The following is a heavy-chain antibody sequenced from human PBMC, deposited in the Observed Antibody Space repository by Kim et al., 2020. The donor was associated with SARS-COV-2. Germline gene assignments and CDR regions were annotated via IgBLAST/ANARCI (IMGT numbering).Heavy chain of an antibody. J-gene: IGHJ5*02. CDR2: INHSGST. Sequence: SETLSLTCAVYGGSFSGYYWNWIRQPPGKGLEWIGEINHSGSTNYNPSLKSRVTISVDTSKNQFSLKLSSVTAADTAVYYCARVGLYSSGWTLRWFDPWGQGTLVTVSA. CDR3: ARVGLYSSGWTLRWFDP. CDR1: GGSFSGYY. V-gene: IGHV4-34*01. D-gene: IGHD6-19*01.